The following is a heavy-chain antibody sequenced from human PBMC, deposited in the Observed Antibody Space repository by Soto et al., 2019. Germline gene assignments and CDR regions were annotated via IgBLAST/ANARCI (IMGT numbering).Heavy chain of an antibody. CDR3: AKDYLGSSWTFDY. CDR1: GFTFSSYG. Sequence: PGGSLRLSCAASGFTFSSYGTHWVRQAPGKGLEWVAVISLDGSNKYYADSVKGRFTISRDNSKNTLYLQMNSLRTEDTAVYYCAKDYLGSSWTFDYWGQGTLVTVS. CDR2: ISLDGSNK. J-gene: IGHJ4*02. D-gene: IGHD6-13*01. V-gene: IGHV3-30*18.